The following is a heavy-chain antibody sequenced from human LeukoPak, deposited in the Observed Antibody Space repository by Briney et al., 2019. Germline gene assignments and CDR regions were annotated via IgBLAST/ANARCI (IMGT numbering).Heavy chain of an antibody. J-gene: IGHJ4*02. CDR3: ARTAYDSSDFYRFDY. CDR2: IYYSGST. V-gene: IGHV4-39*07. Sequence: SETLSLTCTVSGGSISSSSYYWGWIRQPPGKGLEWIGSIYYSGSTCYNPSLKSRVTISVDTSKNQFSLKLSSVTAADTAVYYCARTAYDSSDFYRFDYWGQGTLVTVSS. D-gene: IGHD3-22*01. CDR1: GGSISSSSYY.